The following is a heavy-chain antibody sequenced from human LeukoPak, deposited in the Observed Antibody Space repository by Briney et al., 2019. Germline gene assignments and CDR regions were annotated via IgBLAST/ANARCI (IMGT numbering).Heavy chain of an antibody. CDR1: GGSISDYYW. D-gene: IGHD1-1*01. CDR3: ARSNNYCLKN. V-gene: IGHV4-4*02. J-gene: IGHJ4*02. CDR2: IYNDGRV. Sequence: SETLSLTCTVSGGSISDYYWWSWVRQPPGKGLEWIGEIYNDGRVNYNPSLRSRVTLSVDKSKNQFSLRLTSVTAADTAVYYCARSNNYCLKNWGQGTLVTVSS.